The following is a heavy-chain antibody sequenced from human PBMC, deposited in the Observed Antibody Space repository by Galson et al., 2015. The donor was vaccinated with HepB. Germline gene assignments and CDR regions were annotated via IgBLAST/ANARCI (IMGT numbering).Heavy chain of an antibody. J-gene: IGHJ3*02. CDR3: ARGGAVAVDVFDI. Sequence: SLRLSCAASAFTFSDYYMSWIRQAPGKGLEWVSSISNSGTTMYYADSVKGRFTISRDNAKNSMYLQMNSLRADDTAVYYCARGGAVAVDVFDIWGQGTMVTVSS. CDR2: ISNSGTTM. CDR1: AFTFSDYY. V-gene: IGHV3-11*01. D-gene: IGHD6-19*01.